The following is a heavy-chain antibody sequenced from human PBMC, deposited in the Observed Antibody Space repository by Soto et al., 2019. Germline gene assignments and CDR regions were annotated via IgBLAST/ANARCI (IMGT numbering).Heavy chain of an antibody. V-gene: IGHV3-23*01. J-gene: IGHJ1*01. CDR2: ISGSGGST. CDR1: GFTFSSYA. D-gene: IGHD6-19*01. Sequence: EVQLLESGGGLVQPGGSLRLSCAASGFTFSSYAMSWVRQAPGEGLEWVSAISGSGGSTYYADSVKGRFTISRDNSKNTLYLQMNSLRAEDTAVYYCAKDHGSGWYVGYFQHWGQGTLVTVSS. CDR3: AKDHGSGWYVGYFQH.